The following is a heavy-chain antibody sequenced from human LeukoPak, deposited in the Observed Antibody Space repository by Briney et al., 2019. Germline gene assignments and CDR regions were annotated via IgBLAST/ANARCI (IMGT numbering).Heavy chain of an antibody. CDR2: ISGSGGST. D-gene: IGHD2-2*01. J-gene: IGHJ4*02. Sequence: GGSLRLSCAASGFTFSSYAMSWVRQAPGKGLEWVSAISGSGGSTYYADSVKGRFTISRDNSKNTLYLRMNSLRAEDTAVYYCAKDPWGTIVVVPAAIAVPFYWGQGTLVTVSS. CDR3: AKDPWGTIVVVPAAIAVPFY. CDR1: GFTFSSYA. V-gene: IGHV3-23*01.